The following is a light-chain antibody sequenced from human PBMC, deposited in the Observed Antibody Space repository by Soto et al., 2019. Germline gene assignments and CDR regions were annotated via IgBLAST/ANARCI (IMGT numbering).Light chain of an antibody. Sequence: QSVLTQPPSVSGAPGQRVTISCTRSSSNIGANFDVHWYHQLPGTAPKLLIYGNTNRPSGVPDRFSGSKSGASASLAITGLQAEDEADYYCQSYDRSLSGWVFGGGTKLTVL. V-gene: IGLV1-40*01. CDR3: QSYDRSLSGWV. J-gene: IGLJ3*02. CDR2: GNT. CDR1: SSNIGANFD.